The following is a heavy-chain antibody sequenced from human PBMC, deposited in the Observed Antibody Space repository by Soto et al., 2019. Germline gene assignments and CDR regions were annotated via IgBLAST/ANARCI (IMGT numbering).Heavy chain of an antibody. J-gene: IGHJ6*02. V-gene: IGHV3-30-3*01. D-gene: IGHD1-26*01. CDR3: ARGQGGSQGSYYYGMDV. Sequence: SLRLSCAASGFTFSSYAMHWVRQAPGKGLEWVAVISYDGSNKYYADSVKGRFTISRDNSKNTLYLQMNSLRAEDTAVYYCARGQGGSQGSYYYGMDVWGQGTTVTVS. CDR2: ISYDGSNK. CDR1: GFTFSSYA.